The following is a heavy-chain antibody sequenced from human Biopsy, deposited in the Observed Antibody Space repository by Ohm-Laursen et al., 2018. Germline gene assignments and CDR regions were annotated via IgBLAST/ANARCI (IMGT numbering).Heavy chain of an antibody. J-gene: IGHJ3*01. V-gene: IGHV4-59*08. CDR3: GRREVVIAHDAFDA. D-gene: IGHD2-21*01. CDR1: GGSITSYY. CDR2: IYYSGST. Sequence: SDTLSLTCTVSGGSITSYYWTWIRQPPGKGLEWIGDIYYSGSTNYNPSLKSRVTISVDTSKNQFSLRLSSLTAADTAVYYCGRREVVIAHDAFDAWGQGTMVTVSS.